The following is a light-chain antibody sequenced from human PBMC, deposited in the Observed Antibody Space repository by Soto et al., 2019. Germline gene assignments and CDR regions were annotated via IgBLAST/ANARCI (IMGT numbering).Light chain of an antibody. J-gene: IGKJ4*01. CDR2: DAS. CDR1: QSVSSY. Sequence: EIVLTQSPATLSLSPGERATLSCRASQSVSSYLAWYQQKAGQAPRLLIYDASNSATGIPARFSGSESETDLTLTISSLEPEDFAVYYCVQRSNWPPRTFGGGTKVEIK. V-gene: IGKV3-11*01. CDR3: VQRSNWPPRT.